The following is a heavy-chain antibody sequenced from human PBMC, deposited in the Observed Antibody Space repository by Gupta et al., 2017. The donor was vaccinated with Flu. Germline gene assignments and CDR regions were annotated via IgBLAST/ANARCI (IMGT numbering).Heavy chain of an antibody. J-gene: IGHJ1*01. V-gene: IGHV3-23*01. Sequence: EVQMLESGGGLVQPGGSLRLSCAASGITVSSNGRSWVRQAPGKGLEWVSAISGSGGSTYYADSVKGRFTISRDNSKNTLYLQMNSLRAEDTAVYYCAKEWGAGYCSSTSCYRYFQHWGQGTLVTVSS. CDR2: ISGSGGST. CDR1: GITVSSNG. CDR3: AKEWGAGYCSSTSCYRYFQH. D-gene: IGHD2-2*02.